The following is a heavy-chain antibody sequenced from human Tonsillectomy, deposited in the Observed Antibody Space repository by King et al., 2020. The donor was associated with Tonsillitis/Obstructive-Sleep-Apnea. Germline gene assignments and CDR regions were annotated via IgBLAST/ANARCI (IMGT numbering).Heavy chain of an antibody. J-gene: IGHJ6*03. V-gene: IGHV4-31*03. CDR3: ARGSGGDYDFWSGYYTYYYMDV. CDR1: GGSISSGGYY. D-gene: IGHD3-3*01. CDR2: IYYSGNT. Sequence: QLQESGPGLVKPSQTLSLTCTVTGGSISSGGYYWSWIRQHPGKGLEWIGYIYYSGNTYYNPSLKNRVTISVDTSKNQFSLKLSSVTAAETAVYYCARGSGGDYDFWSGYYTYYYMDVWGKGTTVTVSS.